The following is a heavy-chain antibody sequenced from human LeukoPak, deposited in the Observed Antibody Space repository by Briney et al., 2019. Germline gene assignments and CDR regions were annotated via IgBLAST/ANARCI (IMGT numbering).Heavy chain of an antibody. D-gene: IGHD3-9*01. CDR2: ISGSGGST. J-gene: IGHJ4*02. V-gene: IGHV3-23*01. CDR1: GFTISSDA. CDR3: ARVSGRYFDHTFDY. Sequence: GGSLRLSCAASGFTISSDAMSWVRQARGKGLEWVSAISGSGGSTYYADSVKGRFTISRDNAKNSLYLQMNSLRAEDTAVYYCARVSGRYFDHTFDYWGQGTLVTVSS.